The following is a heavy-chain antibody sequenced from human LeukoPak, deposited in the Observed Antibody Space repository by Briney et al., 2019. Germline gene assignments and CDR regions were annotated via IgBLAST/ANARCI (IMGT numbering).Heavy chain of an antibody. J-gene: IGHJ4*02. V-gene: IGHV3-7*01. D-gene: IGHD5-12*01. CDR1: GFTFSSYW. Sequence: GGSLRLSCAASGFTFSSYWMSWVRQAPGKGLEWVANIKHDGSEKYYVDSVKGRFTISRDNAKNSLYLQMSSLRADDTAVYYCARVEASGYDYGAFDYWGQGTLVTVSS. CDR2: IKHDGSEK. CDR3: ARVEASGYDYGAFDY.